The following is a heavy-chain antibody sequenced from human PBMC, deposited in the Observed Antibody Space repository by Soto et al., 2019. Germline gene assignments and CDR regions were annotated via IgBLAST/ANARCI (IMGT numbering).Heavy chain of an antibody. CDR1: GGSISSSNW. CDR2: IYHSGST. J-gene: IGHJ5*02. Sequence: SETLSLTCAVSGGSISSSNWWSWVRQSPGKGLEWIGEIYHSGSTNYNPSLKSRVTISVDKSKNHFSLKLSSVTAADTAVYYCARERYCISTSCQREVRFDPWGQGTLVTVSS. CDR3: ARERYCISTSCQREVRFDP. D-gene: IGHD2-2*01. V-gene: IGHV4-4*02.